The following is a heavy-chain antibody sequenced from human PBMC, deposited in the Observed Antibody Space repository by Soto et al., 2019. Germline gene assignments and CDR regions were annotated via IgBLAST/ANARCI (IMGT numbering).Heavy chain of an antibody. J-gene: IGHJ6*02. CDR3: TTDPGSLLGIVLMVRMDV. V-gene: IGHV1-24*01. D-gene: IGHD2-8*01. Sequence: ASVKVSCKVSGYTLTELSMHWVRQAPGKGLEWMGGFDPEDGETIYAQKFQGRVTMTEDTSTDTAYMELSSLRSEDTAVYYCTTDPGSLLGIVLMVRMDVWGQGTTVTVSS. CDR1: GYTLTELS. CDR2: FDPEDGET.